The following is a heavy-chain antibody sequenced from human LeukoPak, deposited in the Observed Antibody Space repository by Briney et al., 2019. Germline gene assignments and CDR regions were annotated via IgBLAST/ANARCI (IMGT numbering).Heavy chain of an antibody. D-gene: IGHD2-2*01. Sequence: SETLSLTCTVSGGSISSSSYYWGWIRQPPGKGLEWTGSIYHSGSTYYNPSLKSRVTISVDTSKNQFSLKLSSVTAADTAVYYCARVRYCSSTSCYGYYYYYMDVWGKGTTVTVSS. V-gene: IGHV4-39*07. J-gene: IGHJ6*03. CDR1: GGSISSSSYY. CDR2: IYHSGST. CDR3: ARVRYCSSTSCYGYYYYYMDV.